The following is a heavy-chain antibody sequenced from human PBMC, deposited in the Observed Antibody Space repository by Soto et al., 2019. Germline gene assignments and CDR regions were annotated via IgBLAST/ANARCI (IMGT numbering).Heavy chain of an antibody. V-gene: IGHV1-46*01. CDR1: GYSFTSYF. CDR3: ARGYGSGSYYQD. Sequence: QVQLVQSGAEVKKPGASVKVSCKASGYSFTSYFIHWVRQAPGQGPEWMGIINPSDGSTSYAQKFQGRVTMTRDTSTRAVYMELSSLRSEDTAVYYCARGYGSGSYYQDWGQGALVTVSS. D-gene: IGHD3-10*01. CDR2: INPSDGST. J-gene: IGHJ4*02.